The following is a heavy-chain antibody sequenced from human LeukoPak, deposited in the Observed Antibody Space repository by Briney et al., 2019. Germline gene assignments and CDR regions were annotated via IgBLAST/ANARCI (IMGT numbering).Heavy chain of an antibody. CDR1: GFTFSSYA. D-gene: IGHD3-22*01. CDR2: ISYDGSNK. CDR3: ACPTYYYDSSGSN. V-gene: IGHV3-30*04. J-gene: IGHJ4*02. Sequence: GGSLRLSCVASGFTFSSYAMHWVRQAPGKGLEWVTVISYDGSNKYYADSVKGRFTISRDNSKNTLYLQMNSLRAEDTAVYYCACPTYYYDSSGSNWGQGTLVTVSS.